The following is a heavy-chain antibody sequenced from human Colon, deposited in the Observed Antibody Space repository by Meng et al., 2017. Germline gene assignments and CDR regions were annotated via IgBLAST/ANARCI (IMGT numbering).Heavy chain of an antibody. CDR3: VREAHLAGFPY. J-gene: IGHJ4*02. CDR1: VDTVSTYSAS. Sequence: HLQQLVPTVSQPPQTRSLASVISVDTVSTYSASWNWVRQSASGGLEWLVRSYYRYNWYTDYSFSLRGRITVTPDTAKNRVYLQLRSVTPEDTAVYFCVREAHLAGFPYWGQGILVTVSS. CDR2: SYYRYNWYT. V-gene: IGHV6-1*02.